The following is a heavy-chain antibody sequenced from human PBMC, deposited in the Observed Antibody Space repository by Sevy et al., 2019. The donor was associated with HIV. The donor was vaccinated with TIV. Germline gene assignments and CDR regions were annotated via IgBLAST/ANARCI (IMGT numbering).Heavy chain of an antibody. CDR3: ARAFRAVAGSYYFDY. V-gene: IGHV4-39*01. CDR1: GGSISSSSYY. CDR2: IYYSGST. J-gene: IGHJ4*02. D-gene: IGHD6-19*01. Sequence: SETLSLTCTVSGGSISSSSYYWGWIRQPPGKGLEWIGSIYYSGSTYYNPSLKSRVTISVDTSKNQFSLKLSSVTAADTAVYYCARAFRAVAGSYYFDYWGQGTLVTVSS.